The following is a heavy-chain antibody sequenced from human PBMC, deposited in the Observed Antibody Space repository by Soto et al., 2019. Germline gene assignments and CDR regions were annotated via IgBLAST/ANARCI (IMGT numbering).Heavy chain of an antibody. CDR1: GFTFSSYS. CDR3: AMIGGNGFDY. CDR2: ISSSSSYI. J-gene: IGHJ4*02. V-gene: IGHV3-21*01. Sequence: GGSLRLSCAATGFTFSSYSMNWVRQAPGKGLEWVSSISSSSSYIYYADSVKGRFTISRDNAKNSLYPQMNSLRAEDTAVYYCAMIGGNGFDYWGQGTLVTVSS. D-gene: IGHD2-15*01.